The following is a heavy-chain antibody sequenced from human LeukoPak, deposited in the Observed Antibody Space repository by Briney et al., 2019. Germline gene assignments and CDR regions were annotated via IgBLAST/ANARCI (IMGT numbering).Heavy chain of an antibody. Sequence: PGGALRLSCAASGFTFRDYYMNWIRQAPGKGLEWVSYISTSGSTIYYADSVKGRFTISRDNAKNSLYLQMNSLSAEASDVCYCARDLREDIVVGPAAMSSSWFDPWGQGTLVTVSS. V-gene: IGHV3-11*04. D-gene: IGHD2-2*01. J-gene: IGHJ5*02. CDR2: ISTSGSTI. CDR3: ARDLREDIVVGPAAMSSSWFDP. CDR1: GFTFRDYY.